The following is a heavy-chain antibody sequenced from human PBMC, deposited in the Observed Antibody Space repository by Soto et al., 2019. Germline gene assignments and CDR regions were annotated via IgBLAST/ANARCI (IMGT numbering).Heavy chain of an antibody. CDR1: GFTFSSYG. CDR2: IWYDGSNK. V-gene: IGHV3-33*01. J-gene: IGHJ5*02. Sequence: PGGSLRLSCAASGFTFSSYGMHWVRQAPGKGLEWVAVIWYDGSNKYYADSVKGRFTISRDNSKNTLYLQMNSLRAEDTAVYYCARDRVDCSGGSCWRSVEVTWGPGTLVTVAS. D-gene: IGHD2-15*01. CDR3: ARDRVDCSGGSCWRSVEVT.